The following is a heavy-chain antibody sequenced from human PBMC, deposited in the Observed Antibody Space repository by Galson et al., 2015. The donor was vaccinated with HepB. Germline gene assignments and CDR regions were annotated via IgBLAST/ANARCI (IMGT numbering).Heavy chain of an antibody. J-gene: IGHJ2*01. CDR1: GFTFDDYG. CDR3: AKGNYDSSGYYYGWYFVL. V-gene: IGHV3-9*01. CDR2: ISWNSGSI. D-gene: IGHD3-22*01. Sequence: SLRLSCAASGFTFDDYGMHWVRQAPGEGLEWVSGISWNSGSIGYADSVKGRFTISRDNAKNSLYLQMNSLRAEDTALYYCAKGNYDSSGYYYGWYFVLWGRGTLVTVSS.